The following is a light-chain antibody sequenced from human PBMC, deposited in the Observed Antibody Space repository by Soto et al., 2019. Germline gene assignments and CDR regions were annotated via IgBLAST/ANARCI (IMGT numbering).Light chain of an antibody. CDR3: CSYTNSAYV. Sequence: QSALTQPRSVSGSPGQSVTISCTGTSSDVGAYNYVSWYQQHPAKAPNLMISDVSKRPSGVPDRFSGSKSGNTASLTISGLQAEDEGDYYCCSYTNSAYVFGTGTKLTVL. CDR2: DVS. CDR1: SSDVGAYNY. V-gene: IGLV2-11*01. J-gene: IGLJ1*01.